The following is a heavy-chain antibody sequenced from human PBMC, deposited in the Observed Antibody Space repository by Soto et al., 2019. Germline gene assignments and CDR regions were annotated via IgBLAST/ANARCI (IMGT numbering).Heavy chain of an antibody. J-gene: IGHJ4*02. V-gene: IGHV3-7*01. CDR3: TYTTSSHGN. D-gene: IGHD3-16*01. CDR1: GFTFSGYW. CDR2: IKQDGSEK. Sequence: EVQLVESGGGLVQPGGSLRLSCAASGFTFSGYWMNWVRQAPGKGLEWVANIKQDGSEKHYVDSVKGRFTISRDNAKNSLYLQMNSLSAEDTAVYYCTYTTSSHGNWGQGTLVTVSS.